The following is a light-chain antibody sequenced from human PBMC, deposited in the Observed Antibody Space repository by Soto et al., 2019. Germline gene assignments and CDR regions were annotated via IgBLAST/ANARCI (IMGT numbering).Light chain of an antibody. CDR2: EVT. Sequence: QSVLTQPASVSGSPGQSITISCTGTTSDVGTYNLVSWYQHHPRKAPQLIIFEVTKRPSGVSDRFSGSKSGNTASLTISGLLGEDEADYYCCSFAGRSPPTSVFGTGTKVTVL. V-gene: IGLV2-23*02. CDR1: TSDVGTYNL. J-gene: IGLJ1*01. CDR3: CSFAGRSPPTSV.